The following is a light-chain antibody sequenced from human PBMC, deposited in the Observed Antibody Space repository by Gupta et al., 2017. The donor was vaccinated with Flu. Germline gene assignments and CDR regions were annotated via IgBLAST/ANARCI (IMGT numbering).Light chain of an antibody. CDR3: MHDVHCPWT. V-gene: IGKV2-30*01. Sequence: DVVMTQSLLSLPVTRGQPASISCRSSQSLVYSDVNTYLHWFQQRPGQPPRRLIYKVSNRDSGVPDRFSGSGSGTDFTLKISRVEPEDFGIYYCMHDVHCPWTFGQGTKVEIK. CDR2: KVS. CDR1: QSLVYSDVNTY. J-gene: IGKJ1*01.